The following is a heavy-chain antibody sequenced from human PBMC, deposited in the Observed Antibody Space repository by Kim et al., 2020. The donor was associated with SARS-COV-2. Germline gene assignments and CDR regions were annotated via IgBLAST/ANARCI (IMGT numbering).Heavy chain of an antibody. CDR1: AFIDSSTY. D-gene: IGHD3-16*01. J-gene: IGHJ1*01. CDR2: FYDATRT. V-gene: IGHV3-53*01. Sequence: GGSLRLSCAAAAFIDSSTYLIWVRQPPGKGLEWVSSFYDATRTFYADSVKGRFTISRDFSRNTLYLQMNSLRAEDTAVYYCATFGFWGQDTLVTVSS. CDR3: ATFGF.